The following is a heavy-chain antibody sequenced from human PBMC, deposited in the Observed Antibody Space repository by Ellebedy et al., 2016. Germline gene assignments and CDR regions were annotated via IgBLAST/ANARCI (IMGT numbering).Heavy chain of an antibody. Sequence: GESLKISXAASGFTFSSYSMNWVRQAPGKGLEWVSSISSSSSYIYYADSVKGRFTISRDNAKNSLYLQMNSLTAEDTAVYYCARGVGGTSLNWFDPWGQGTLVTVSS. CDR3: ARGVGGTSLNWFDP. D-gene: IGHD3-16*01. J-gene: IGHJ5*02. CDR1: GFTFSSYS. V-gene: IGHV3-21*01. CDR2: ISSSSSYI.